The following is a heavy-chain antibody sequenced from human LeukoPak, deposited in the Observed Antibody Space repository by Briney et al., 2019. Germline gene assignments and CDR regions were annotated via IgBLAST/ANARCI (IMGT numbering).Heavy chain of an antibody. V-gene: IGHV4-38-2*02. CDR2: IHHSGST. Sequence: SETLSLTCTVSGYSISSGYYWGWIRQPPGRGLEWIGTIHHSGSTYYNPSLKSRVTISVDTSKNQFSLNLSSVTAASTAVYYCASGADIAAAVDYWGQGTLVTVSS. CDR1: GYSISSGYY. J-gene: IGHJ4*02. CDR3: ASGADIAAAVDY. D-gene: IGHD6-13*01.